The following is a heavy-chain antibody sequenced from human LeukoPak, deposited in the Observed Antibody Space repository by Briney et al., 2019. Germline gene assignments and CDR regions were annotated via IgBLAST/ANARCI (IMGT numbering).Heavy chain of an antibody. CDR2: IHISGST. CDR1: GGSMRTYY. Sequence: SETLSLTCTVSGGSMRTYYWSWIRQPAGKGLEWIGRIHISGSTIYNPSLESRLSMSVDTSKNQFSLKVNSVTAADTAVYYCARGNIAARQLDYWSQGTLVTVSS. D-gene: IGHD6-6*01. J-gene: IGHJ4*02. V-gene: IGHV4-4*07. CDR3: ARGNIAARQLDY.